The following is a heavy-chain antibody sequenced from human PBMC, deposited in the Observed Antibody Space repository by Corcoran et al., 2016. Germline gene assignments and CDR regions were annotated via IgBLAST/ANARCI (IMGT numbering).Heavy chain of an antibody. CDR3: ARGSTTYYDILTGYYRGGEQNPGWFDP. V-gene: IGHV4-4*07. CDR1: GGSISSYY. Sequence: QVQLQESGPGLVKPSETLSLTCTVSGGSISSYYWSWIRQPAGKGLEWIGRIYTSGSTNYNPSLKSRVTMSVDTSKNQFPLKLSPVTAADTAVYYWARGSTTYYDILTGYYRGGEQNPGWFDPWGQGTLVTVSS. D-gene: IGHD3-9*01. J-gene: IGHJ5*02. CDR2: IYTSGST.